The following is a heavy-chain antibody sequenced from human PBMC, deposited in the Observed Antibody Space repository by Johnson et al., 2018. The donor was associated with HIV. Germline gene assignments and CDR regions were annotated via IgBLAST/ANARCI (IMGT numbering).Heavy chain of an antibody. CDR2: ISYDGSNK. D-gene: IGHD7-27*01. CDR3: ARDLTNWGVGDAFDI. J-gene: IGHJ3*02. Sequence: QVHLVESGGGLVQPGGSLRLSCAASGFTFSSYAMHWVRQAPGKGLDWVAVISYDGSNKYYADSVKGRFTISRDNSKNTLYLQMNSLRAEDTAVYYCARDLTNWGVGDAFDIWGQGTMVTVSS. V-gene: IGHV3-30-3*01. CDR1: GFTFSSYA.